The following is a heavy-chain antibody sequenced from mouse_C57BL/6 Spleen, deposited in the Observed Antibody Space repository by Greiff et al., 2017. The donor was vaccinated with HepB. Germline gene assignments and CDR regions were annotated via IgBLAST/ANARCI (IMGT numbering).Heavy chain of an antibody. D-gene: IGHD2-4*01. J-gene: IGHJ2*01. CDR1: GYTFTSYW. Sequence: QVQLQQPGAELVMPGASVKLSCKASGYTFTSYWMHWVKQRPGQGLEWIGEIDPSDSSTNYNQKFKGKSTLTVDKSSSTAYMQLSSLTSEDSAVYYCIYYDYDVRFYWGQGTTLTVSS. CDR3: IYYDYDVRFY. CDR2: IDPSDSST. V-gene: IGHV1-69*01.